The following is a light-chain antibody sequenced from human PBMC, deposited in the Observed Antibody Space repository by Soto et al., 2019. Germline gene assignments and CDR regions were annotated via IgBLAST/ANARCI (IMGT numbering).Light chain of an antibody. CDR2: VAS. Sequence: DIQMTQSPSSLSASVGDRVTITCRASQNINNYLNWYQQKPGKAPELLIYVASSLQSGVPSRFSGSGSGTYFTLSISSLQPEDFASYYCQQTFTTPYTFGQGTKLEIK. CDR3: QQTFTTPYT. J-gene: IGKJ2*01. CDR1: QNINNY. V-gene: IGKV1-39*01.